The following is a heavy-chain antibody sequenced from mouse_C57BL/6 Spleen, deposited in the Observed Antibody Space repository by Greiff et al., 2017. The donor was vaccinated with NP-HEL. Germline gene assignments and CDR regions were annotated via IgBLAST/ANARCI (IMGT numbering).Heavy chain of an antibody. V-gene: IGHV14-4*01. Sequence: VQLQQSGAELVRPGASVKLSCTASGFNIKDDYMHWVKQRPEQGLEWIGWIDPENGDTEYASKFKGKATITADTSSNTAYLQLSSLTSEDTAVYSCTTRYGNYVPLAYWGQGTLVTVSA. CDR1: GFNIKDDY. D-gene: IGHD2-1*01. CDR3: TTRYGNYVPLAY. CDR2: IDPENGDT. J-gene: IGHJ3*01.